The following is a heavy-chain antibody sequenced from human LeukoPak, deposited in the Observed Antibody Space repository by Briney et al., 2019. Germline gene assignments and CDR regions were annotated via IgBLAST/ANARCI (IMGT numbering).Heavy chain of an antibody. J-gene: IGHJ6*03. V-gene: IGHV3-23*01. D-gene: IGHD6-19*01. CDR3: AKGQSSGWSYYYYFYMDV. CDR1: GFTFNTYA. CDR2: ISGSGGST. Sequence: GGSLRLSCGASGFTFNTYAMSWVRQAPGKGLEWVSAISGSGGSTNYADSVKGRFTISRDNSKNTLYLQMNSLRAEDTAVYYCAKGQSSGWSYYYYFYMDVWGKGTTVTVSS.